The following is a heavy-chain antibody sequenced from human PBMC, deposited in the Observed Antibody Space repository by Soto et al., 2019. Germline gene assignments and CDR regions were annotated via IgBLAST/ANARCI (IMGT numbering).Heavy chain of an antibody. CDR3: ARVYYYDSSGYPSFDI. V-gene: IGHV5-10-1*01. CDR1: RYSFTSYW. CDR2: IDPSDSYT. D-gene: IGHD3-22*01. J-gene: IGHJ3*02. Sequence: GESLKLSCKGSRYSFTSYWISWVRQIPVKGLEWMGRIDPSDSYTNYSPSFQGHVTISADKSISTAYLQWSSLKASDTAMYYCARVYYYDSSGYPSFDIWGQGTMVTVSS.